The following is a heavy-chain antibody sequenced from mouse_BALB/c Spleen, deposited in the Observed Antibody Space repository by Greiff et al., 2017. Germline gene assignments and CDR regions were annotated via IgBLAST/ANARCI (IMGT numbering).Heavy chain of an antibody. Sequence: EVKLMESGGGLVKPGGSLKLSCAASGFTFSSYAMSWVRQTPEKRLEWVASISSGGSTYYPDSVKGRFTISRDNARNILYLQMSSLRSEDTAMYYCARGLMITDGGQGTLVTVSA. CDR2: ISSGGST. V-gene: IGHV5-6-5*01. CDR1: GFTFSSYA. J-gene: IGHJ3*01. D-gene: IGHD2-4*01. CDR3: ARGLMITD.